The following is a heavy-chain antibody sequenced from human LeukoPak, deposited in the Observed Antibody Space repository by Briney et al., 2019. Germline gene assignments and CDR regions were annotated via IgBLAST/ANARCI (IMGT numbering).Heavy chain of an antibody. CDR3: ARDMYNWNARFDP. CDR2: INPSGGST. D-gene: IGHD1-1*01. CDR1: GYTFTSYY. J-gene: IGHJ5*02. V-gene: IGHV1-46*01. Sequence: ASVKVSCKASGYTFTSYYMHWVRQAPGQGLEWMGIINPSGGSTSYAQKFQGRVTITADKSTSTAYMELSSLRSEDTAVYYCARDMYNWNARFDPWGQGTLVTVSS.